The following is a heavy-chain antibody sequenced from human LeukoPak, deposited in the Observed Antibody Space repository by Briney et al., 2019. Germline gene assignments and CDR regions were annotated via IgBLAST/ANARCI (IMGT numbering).Heavy chain of an antibody. V-gene: IGHV1-3*01. J-gene: IGHJ4*02. Sequence: ASVKVSCKASGYNFTTYAIHWVRHAPEQRLEWMGWIIAGTGITQYSQKFQGRVTFTRDTSANAAYMEVSSLRSEDTALYFCARTSGSGSFYTNWGQGTLVTVSS. CDR3: ARTSGSGSFYTN. CDR2: IIAGTGIT. D-gene: IGHD3-10*01. CDR1: GYNFTTYA.